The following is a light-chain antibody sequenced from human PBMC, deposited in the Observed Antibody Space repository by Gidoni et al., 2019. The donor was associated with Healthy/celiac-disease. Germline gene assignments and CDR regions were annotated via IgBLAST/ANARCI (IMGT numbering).Light chain of an antibody. CDR1: KLGDKY. Sequence: SYSLTQPPSVSVSPGQTASITCSGDKLGDKYACWYQQQPGQSPVLVIYQDSKRPSGIPERFSGSNSGNTATLTFSGTQAMDEADYYCQAWDSSTVVFGGGTKLTVL. J-gene: IGLJ2*01. V-gene: IGLV3-1*01. CDR2: QDS. CDR3: QAWDSSTVV.